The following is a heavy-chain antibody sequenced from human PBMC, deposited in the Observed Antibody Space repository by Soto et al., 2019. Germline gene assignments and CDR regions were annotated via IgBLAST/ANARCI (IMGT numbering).Heavy chain of an antibody. Sequence: QVQLQESGPGLVKPSQTLSLTCTVSGGSISSGGYYWSWIRQHPGKGLEWIGYIYYSGSTYYNPSLKSRVTISVVTSKNQFSLKLSSVTAADTAVYYCARQGRDSSSWLDYWGQGTLVTVSS. CDR2: IYYSGST. J-gene: IGHJ4*02. V-gene: IGHV4-31*03. CDR1: GGSISSGGYY. D-gene: IGHD6-13*01. CDR3: ARQGRDSSSWLDY.